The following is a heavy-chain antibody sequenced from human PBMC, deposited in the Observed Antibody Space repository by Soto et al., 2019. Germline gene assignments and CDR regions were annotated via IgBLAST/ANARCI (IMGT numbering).Heavy chain of an antibody. J-gene: IGHJ4*02. CDR1: GFTFSRYA. CDR3: ARSRNSAVADSFDF. D-gene: IGHD3-10*01. Sequence: GGSLRLSCAGSGFTFSRYAIHWVRQAPGKGLEWVAVISRDGKNKYYVDSVKGRFTISRDDSQNTLYLQMNSLRREDTAVYYCARSRNSAVADSFDFWGQGTLVTVSS. CDR2: ISRDGKNK. V-gene: IGHV3-30*04.